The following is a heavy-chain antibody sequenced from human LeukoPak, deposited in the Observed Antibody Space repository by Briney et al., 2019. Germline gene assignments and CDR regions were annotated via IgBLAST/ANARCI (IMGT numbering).Heavy chain of an antibody. J-gene: IGHJ4*02. CDR2: FSGSGGST. V-gene: IGHV3-23*01. CDR3: ARSGLNRFDS. CDR1: GFTFSSYA. Sequence: GGSLRLSCAASGFTFSSYAMSWVRQAPGKGLEWVSSFSGSGGSTYYADSVKGRFTISRDNSKNMLYLQMYSLRAEDTAEYYCARSGLNRFDSWGQGTLVTVSS. D-gene: IGHD2-15*01.